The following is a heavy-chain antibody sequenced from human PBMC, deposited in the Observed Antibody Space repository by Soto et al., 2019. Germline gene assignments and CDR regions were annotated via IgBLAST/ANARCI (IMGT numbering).Heavy chain of an antibody. CDR2: IIPIFGTA. V-gene: IGHV1-69*12. CDR1: GGTFSSYA. D-gene: IGHD2-15*01. Sequence: QVQLVQSGAEVKKPGSSVKVSCKASGGTFSSYAISWVRQAPGQGLEWMGGIIPIFGTANYAQKFQGRVTFTVDEFTSTVYMELSSLRSEDTASDVPARVALVVVANPSFDPWGQGTLVTVSS. CDR3: ARVALVVVANPSFDP. J-gene: IGHJ5*02.